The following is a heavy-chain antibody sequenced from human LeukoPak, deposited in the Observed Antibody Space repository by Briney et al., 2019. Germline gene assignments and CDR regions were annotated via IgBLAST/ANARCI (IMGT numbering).Heavy chain of an antibody. J-gene: IGHJ4*02. CDR3: ARAASMWGFFDY. CDR2: ITGSGGST. D-gene: IGHD2/OR15-2a*01. CDR1: GFTFSSYA. Sequence: GGSLRLSCAASGFTFSSYAMSWVRQAPGKGLEWVSTITGSGGSTYYADSVKGRLTISRDNSKNTLYLHLNTLRVEDTAVYYCARAASMWGFFDYWGQGTLVTVSS. V-gene: IGHV3-23*01.